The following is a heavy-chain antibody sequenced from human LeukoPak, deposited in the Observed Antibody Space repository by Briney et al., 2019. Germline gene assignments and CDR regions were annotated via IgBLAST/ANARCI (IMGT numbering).Heavy chain of an antibody. V-gene: IGHV5-51*01. CDR1: GYSFTTHW. D-gene: IGHD3-10*01. CDR2: IYPGDSDT. CDR3: ARRFGARGESADFDY. J-gene: IGHJ4*02. Sequence: GESLKISCKGSGYSFTTHWIAWVRQMPGKGLEWVGIIYPGDSDTRYSPSFQGQVTISADKSISTAFLQWSSLKASDTAMYYCARRFGARGESADFDYWGQGTLVTVSS.